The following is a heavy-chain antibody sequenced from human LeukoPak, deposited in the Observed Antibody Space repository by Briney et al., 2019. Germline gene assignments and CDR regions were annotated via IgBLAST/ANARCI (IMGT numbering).Heavy chain of an antibody. CDR2: IYYSGST. CDR3: ARADYDWYFDL. J-gene: IGHJ2*01. D-gene: IGHD4-17*01. V-gene: IGHV4-39*07. Sequence: SETLSLTCTVSGGSISSSSYYWGWIRQPPGKGLEWIGSIYYSGSTYYNPSLKSRVTISVDTSKNQFSLKLSSVTAADTAVYYCARADYDWYFDLWGRGTLVTVSS. CDR1: GGSISSSSYY.